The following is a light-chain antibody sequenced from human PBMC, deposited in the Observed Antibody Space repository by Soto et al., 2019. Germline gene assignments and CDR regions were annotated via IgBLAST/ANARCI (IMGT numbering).Light chain of an antibody. CDR2: GAS. Sequence: IVLTQSPGTLSLSPGERATLSCRASQIVSSRYLAWYQQKPGQAPRLLIYGASSRATGIPDRFSGSGSGTDFTLTISRLEPEDFAVYYCQQYVSSPATFGGGTKVEIK. V-gene: IGKV3-20*01. J-gene: IGKJ4*01. CDR3: QQYVSSPAT. CDR1: QIVSSRY.